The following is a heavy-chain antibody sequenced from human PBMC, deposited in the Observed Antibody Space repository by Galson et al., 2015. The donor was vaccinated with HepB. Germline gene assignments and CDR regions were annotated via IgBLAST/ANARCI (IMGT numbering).Heavy chain of an antibody. CDR2: INAGNGNT. Sequence: QSGAEVKKPGASVKVSCKASGYTFTSYAMHWVRQAPGQRLEWMGWINAGNGNTKYSQKFQGRVTITRDTSASTAYMELSSLRSEDTAVYYCARDRGVNSSGRPGPRQAYNWFDPWGQGTLVTVSS. J-gene: IGHJ5*02. CDR1: GYTFTSYA. V-gene: IGHV1-3*01. CDR3: ARDRGVNSSGRPGPRQAYNWFDP. D-gene: IGHD3-10*01.